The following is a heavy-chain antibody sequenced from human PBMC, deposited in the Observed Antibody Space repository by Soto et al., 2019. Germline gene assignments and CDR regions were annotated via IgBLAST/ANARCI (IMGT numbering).Heavy chain of an antibody. Sequence: GGSLRLSCAASGFTFSSYAMHWVRQAPGKGLEWVAVISYDGSNKYYADSVKGRFTISRDNAKNSLYLQMNSLRAEDTAVYYCASGSEDGSAPPLGYWGQGTLVTVSS. CDR1: GFTFSSYA. D-gene: IGHD3-10*01. J-gene: IGHJ4*02. CDR3: ASGSEDGSAPPLGY. CDR2: ISYDGSNK. V-gene: IGHV3-30-3*01.